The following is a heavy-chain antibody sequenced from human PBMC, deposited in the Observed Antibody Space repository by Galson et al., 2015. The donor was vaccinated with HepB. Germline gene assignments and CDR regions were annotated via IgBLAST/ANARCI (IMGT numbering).Heavy chain of an antibody. CDR1: GFTFSNAW. V-gene: IGHV3-15*01. J-gene: IGHJ1*01. CDR2: IKSKTDGETT. CDR3: TRGGNSGWPPHN. D-gene: IGHD5-12*01. Sequence: SLRLSCAASGFTFSNAWMSWVRQAPGKGLEWVGRIKSKTDGETTDYAAPVKGRFTISRDDSKVTLSLQMNRLKTEDTAVYYCTRGGNSGWPPHNWGQGSLVTVSS.